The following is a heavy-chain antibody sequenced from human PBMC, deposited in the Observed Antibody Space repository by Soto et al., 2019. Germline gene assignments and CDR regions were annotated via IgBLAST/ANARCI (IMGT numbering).Heavy chain of an antibody. V-gene: IGHV4-39*01. Sequence: SETLSLTCTVSGGSISSSSYYWGWIRQPPGKGLEWIGSIYYSGSTYYNPSLKSRVTISVDTSKNQFSLKLSSVTAADTAVYYCARGGGYSSSWYMDYYYYGMDVWDQGTTVTVSS. J-gene: IGHJ6*02. CDR1: GGSISSSSYY. CDR2: IYYSGST. D-gene: IGHD6-13*01. CDR3: ARGGGYSSSWYMDYYYYGMDV.